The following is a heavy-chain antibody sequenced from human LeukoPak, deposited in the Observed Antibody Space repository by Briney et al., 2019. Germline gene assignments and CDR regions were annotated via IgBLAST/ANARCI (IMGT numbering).Heavy chain of an antibody. Sequence: ASVKVSCKASGYTFTSYGISWVRQAPGQELEWMGWISAYNGNTNYAQKLQGRVTMTTDTSTSTAYMELRSLRSDDTAVYYCATRITMIVVADHDAFDIWGQGTMVTVSS. J-gene: IGHJ3*02. D-gene: IGHD3-22*01. CDR3: ATRITMIVVADHDAFDI. CDR2: ISAYNGNT. CDR1: GYTFTSYG. V-gene: IGHV1-18*01.